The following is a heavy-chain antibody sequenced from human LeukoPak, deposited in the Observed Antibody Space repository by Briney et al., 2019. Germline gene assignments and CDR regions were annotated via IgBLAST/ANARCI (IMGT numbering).Heavy chain of an antibody. CDR1: GFTFSSYG. D-gene: IGHD6-19*01. CDR2: ISYDGSNK. Sequence: QPGGSLRLSCAASGFTFSSYGMHWVRQAPGKGLEWVAVISYDGSNKYYADSVKGRFTISRDNSKNTLYLQMNSLRADDTALYYCARGYSSGWSNWFDPWGQGTLVTVSS. V-gene: IGHV3-30*03. J-gene: IGHJ5*02. CDR3: ARGYSSGWSNWFDP.